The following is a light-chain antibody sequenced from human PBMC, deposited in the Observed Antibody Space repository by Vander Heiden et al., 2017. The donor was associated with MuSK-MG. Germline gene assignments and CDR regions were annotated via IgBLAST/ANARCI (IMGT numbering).Light chain of an antibody. CDR1: QSIGYY. Sequence: EFQSVTPREKVTITCRASQSIGYYLHWYQQKAGQSPRLLIKYASQSVSGVPSRFSGSGSGTDFTLTINGLEAEDAAAYFCHQSRTLPPTFGPGTKVDIK. J-gene: IGKJ3*01. CDR2: YAS. CDR3: HQSRTLPPT. V-gene: IGKV6D-21*02.